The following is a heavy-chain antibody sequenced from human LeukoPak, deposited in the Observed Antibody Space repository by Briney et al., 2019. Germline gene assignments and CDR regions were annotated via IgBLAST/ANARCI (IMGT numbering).Heavy chain of an antibody. V-gene: IGHV4-34*01. CDR2: ISHTEGT. CDR1: GVSINDYY. D-gene: IGHD3-9*01. CDR3: ARIRCGHSGSVCYNH. J-gene: IGHJ4*02. Sequence: ETLSLTCGVFGVSINDYYWSWIRQSPGKGLEWIGEISHTEGTRYNPSLESRVTMSVGTSENQLSLKLIFVTAADTAVYYCARIRCGHSGSVCYNHWGLGTLVTVSS.